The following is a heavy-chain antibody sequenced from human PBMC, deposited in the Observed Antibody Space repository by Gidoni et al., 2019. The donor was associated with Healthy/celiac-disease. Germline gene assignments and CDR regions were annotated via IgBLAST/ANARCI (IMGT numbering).Heavy chain of an antibody. D-gene: IGHD3-3*01. CDR1: GFTFSSYS. CDR3: ARGIFGVVITIPPFDY. Sequence: EVQLVESGGGLVKPGGSLRLSCAASGFTFSSYSMNWVRQAPGKGLEWVSSISSSSSYIYYADSVKGRFTISRDNAKNSLYLQMNSLRAEDTAVYYCARGIFGVVITIPPFDYWGQGTLVTVSS. J-gene: IGHJ4*02. CDR2: ISSSSSYI. V-gene: IGHV3-21*01.